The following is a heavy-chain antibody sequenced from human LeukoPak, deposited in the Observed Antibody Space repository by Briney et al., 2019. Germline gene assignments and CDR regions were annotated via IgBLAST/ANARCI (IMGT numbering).Heavy chain of an antibody. CDR3: ARGFVLGAAKSYFDY. CDR1: GFTFTNYA. V-gene: IGHV3-30-3*01. CDR2: ISYDGTNK. Sequence: PGGSLRLSCAASGFTFTNYALHWVRQAPGKGLEWVAVISYDGTNKYYADSVKGRFTISRDNSKNTLSLQMNSLRAEDTALYYCARGFVLGAAKSYFDYWGQGALVTVSS. J-gene: IGHJ4*02. D-gene: IGHD2-21*02.